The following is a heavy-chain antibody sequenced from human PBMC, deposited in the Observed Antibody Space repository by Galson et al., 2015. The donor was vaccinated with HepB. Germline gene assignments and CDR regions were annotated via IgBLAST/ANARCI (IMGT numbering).Heavy chain of an antibody. CDR2: IRSKANSYAT. Sequence: SLRLSCAASGFTFSGSAMHWVRQASGKGLEWVGRIRSKANSYATAYAASVKGRFTISRDDSKNTAYLQMNSLKTEGTAVYYCTRQRADYYGSGKTYYGMDVWGQGTTVTVSS. D-gene: IGHD3-10*01. V-gene: IGHV3-73*01. CDR3: TRQRADYYGSGKTYYGMDV. CDR1: GFTFSGSA. J-gene: IGHJ6*02.